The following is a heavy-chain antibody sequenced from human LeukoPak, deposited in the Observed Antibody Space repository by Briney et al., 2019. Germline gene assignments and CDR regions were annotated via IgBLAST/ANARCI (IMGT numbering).Heavy chain of an antibody. CDR1: GYTFTSYA. CDR2: INAGNGST. CDR3: AREGGDSSGYYFDY. Sequence: ASVKVSCKASGYTFTSYAMHWVRQAPGQRLEWMGWINAGNGSTKYSQKFQGRVTITRDTSASTAYMELSSLRSEDTAVYYCAREGGDSSGYYFDYWGQGTLVTVSS. D-gene: IGHD3-22*01. V-gene: IGHV1-3*01. J-gene: IGHJ4*02.